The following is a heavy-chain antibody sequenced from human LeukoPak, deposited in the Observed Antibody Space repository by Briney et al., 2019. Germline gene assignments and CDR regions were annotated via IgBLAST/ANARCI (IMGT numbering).Heavy chain of an antibody. D-gene: IGHD2-15*01. V-gene: IGHV3-23*01. J-gene: IGHJ1*01. CDR3: AQQVGYCSSGSCYFTY. CDR1: GFTFSNAW. Sequence: GGSLRLSCAASGFTFSNAWMSWVRQAPGKGLEWVSAISNTGGSTYYADSVKGRFTISRDKSKNTLSLQMNSLRAEDTAVYYCAQQVGYCSSGSCYFTYWGQGTLVTVSS. CDR2: ISNTGGST.